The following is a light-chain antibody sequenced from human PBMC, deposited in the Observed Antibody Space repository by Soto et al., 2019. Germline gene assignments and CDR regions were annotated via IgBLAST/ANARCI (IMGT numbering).Light chain of an antibody. J-gene: IGKJ1*01. CDR1: QSVSSN. CDR3: QQYGSSPWT. V-gene: IGKV3-15*01. Sequence: EIVMTQSPATLSVSPGERATLSCRASQSVSSNLAWYQQKPGQAPRLLIYGASTRATGIPARFSGSGSGTDFTLTINRLEPEDFAMYFCQQYGSSPWTFGQGTKVDNK. CDR2: GAS.